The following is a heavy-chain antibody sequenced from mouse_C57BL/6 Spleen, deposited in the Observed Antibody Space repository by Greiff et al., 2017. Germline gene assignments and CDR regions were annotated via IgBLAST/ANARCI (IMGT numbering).Heavy chain of an antibody. J-gene: IGHJ2*01. V-gene: IGHV5-17*01. CDR3: ARAGAFDY. D-gene: IGHD4-1*01. Sequence: EVQVVESGGGLVKPGGSLKLSCAASGFTFSDYGMHWVRQAPEKGLEWVAYISRGSSTIYYADTVKGRFTISRDNAKNTLFLQMTSLRSEDTAMYYCARAGAFDYWGQGTTLTVSS. CDR1: GFTFSDYG. CDR2: ISRGSSTI.